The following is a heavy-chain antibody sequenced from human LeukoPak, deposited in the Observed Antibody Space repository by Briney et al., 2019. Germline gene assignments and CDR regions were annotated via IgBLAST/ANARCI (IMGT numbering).Heavy chain of an antibody. D-gene: IGHD4/OR15-4a*01. V-gene: IGHV5-51*01. CDR2: IYPGDSDA. CDR3: ARRAGAYSHPYDY. J-gene: IGHJ4*02. Sequence: GESLKISCKGSGYSFTNYWIGWVRQMPGKGLKWMGIIYPGDSDARYSPSSQGQVTISADKSISTAYLQWSSLKASDTAMYYCARRAGAYSHPYDYWGQGTLVTVSS. CDR1: GYSFTNYW.